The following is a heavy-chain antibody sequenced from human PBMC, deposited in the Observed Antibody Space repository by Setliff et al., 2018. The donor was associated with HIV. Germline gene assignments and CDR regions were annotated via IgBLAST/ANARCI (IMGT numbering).Heavy chain of an antibody. J-gene: IGHJ4*02. D-gene: IGHD5-12*01. CDR3: ATLPAAIVATTYYFDY. CDR1: GFTFSNSW. V-gene: IGHV3-21*06. CDR2: ITTDSNYI. Sequence: GGSLRLSCAASGFTFSNSWMNWVRQAPGKGPEWVSSITTDSNYIYHADSVKGRFTISRDNAKNSLYLQMNSLGAEDTAVYFCATLPAAIVATTYYFDYWGQGTLVTVSS.